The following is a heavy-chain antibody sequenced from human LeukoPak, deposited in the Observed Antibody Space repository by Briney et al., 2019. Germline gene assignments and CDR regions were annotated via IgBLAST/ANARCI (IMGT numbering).Heavy chain of an antibody. CDR3: ARLKGSSMDS. Sequence: GGSLRLSCAASEFTFRNNGMGWVRQAPGKGLEWVALIWYDGSKKYYASSVKDRFSISRDNSKDTVYLQMNSLRGEDTALYYCARLKGSSMDSWGQGTLVTVSS. CDR2: IWYDGSKK. J-gene: IGHJ4*02. V-gene: IGHV3-33*01. CDR1: EFTFRNNG.